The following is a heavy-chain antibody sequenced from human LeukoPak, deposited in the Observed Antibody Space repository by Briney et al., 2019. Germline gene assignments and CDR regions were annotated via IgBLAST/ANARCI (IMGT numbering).Heavy chain of an antibody. CDR2: IRGSGSIT. CDR1: GFTFSSYS. V-gene: IGHV3-23*01. CDR3: AKGYYYDSSGYYGLDY. J-gene: IGHJ4*02. D-gene: IGHD3-22*01. Sequence: GGSLRLSCAASGFTFSSYSMNWVRQAPGKGLEWVSDIRGSGSITYYADSVKGRFTLSRDNSKNTLYLQMNSLRAEDTAVYYCAKGYYYDSSGYYGLDYWGQGALVTVSS.